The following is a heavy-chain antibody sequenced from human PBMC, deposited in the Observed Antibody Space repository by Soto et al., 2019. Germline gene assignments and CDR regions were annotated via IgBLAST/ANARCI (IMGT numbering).Heavy chain of an antibody. CDR3: ARGKWEPYYFDY. V-gene: IGHV4-38-2*01. Sequence: SETLSLTCAVSGFSLSSGYYWGWIRQPPGKGLECIGTIYHSGSTYYNPSPKSRVTISVDTSKNQFSLKLDSVTAADTAVYYCARGKWEPYYFDYWGQGTLVTVSS. J-gene: IGHJ4*02. CDR1: GFSLSSGYY. D-gene: IGHD1-26*01. CDR2: IYHSGST.